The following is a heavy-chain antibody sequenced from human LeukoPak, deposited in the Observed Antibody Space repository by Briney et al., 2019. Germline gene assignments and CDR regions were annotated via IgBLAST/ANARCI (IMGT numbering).Heavy chain of an antibody. D-gene: IGHD2-2*02. J-gene: IGHJ4*02. V-gene: IGHV3-21*04. CDR2: ISSSSSYI. CDR1: GFTFSSYS. CDR3: AKAGYGTAIRNAFDY. Sequence: GGSLRLSCAASGFTFSSYSMNWVRQAPGKGLEWVSSISSSSSYIYYADSVTGRFTISRDNSRNTLYLQMNSLRGDDTAVYYCAKAGYGTAIRNAFDYWGQGTLVTVSS.